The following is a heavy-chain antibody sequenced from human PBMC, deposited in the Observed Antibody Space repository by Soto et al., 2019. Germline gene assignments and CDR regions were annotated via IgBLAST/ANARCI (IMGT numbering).Heavy chain of an antibody. CDR2: IGPDGSNI. Sequence: PGGSLRLSCAASGFIFSSHWMHWVRQAPGKGLVGVSHIGPDGSNIWEADSVQGRFTISRDNAKNSLYLQMNSLRPEDTALYYCAKGHEVLVHPFFDYWGQGNLVTVSS. J-gene: IGHJ4*02. CDR1: GFIFSSHW. D-gene: IGHD2-8*02. V-gene: IGHV3-74*01. CDR3: AKGHEVLVHPFFDY.